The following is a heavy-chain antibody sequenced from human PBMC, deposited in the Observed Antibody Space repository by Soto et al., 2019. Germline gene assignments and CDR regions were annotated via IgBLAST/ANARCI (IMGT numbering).Heavy chain of an antibody. J-gene: IGHJ4*02. D-gene: IGHD4-17*01. V-gene: IGHV4-59*08. CDR3: ARHIYGDHDYFDS. CDR2: IYYSGSA. CDR1: GGYISTYY. Sequence: QVQLQESGPGLVKPSETLSLTCTVSGGYISTYYWSWIRQPPGKGLEWIGWIYYSGSASSNPFLKSRVTMSVDTSKNQFSLKLSSVTATDTAMYFCARHIYGDHDYFDSWGQGTLVTVSS.